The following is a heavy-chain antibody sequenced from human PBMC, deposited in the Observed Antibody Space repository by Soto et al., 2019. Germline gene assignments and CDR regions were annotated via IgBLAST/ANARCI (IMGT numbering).Heavy chain of an antibody. CDR3: AREGDSSGWYNWFDP. V-gene: IGHV3-48*01. CDR1: GFTFSSYS. Sequence: GGSLRLSCAASGFTFSSYSMNWVRPAPGKGLEWVSYISSSSSTIYYADSVKGRFTISRDKAKNSLYLQMNSLRAEDTAVYYCAREGDSSGWYNWFDPWGQGTLVTVSS. CDR2: ISSSSSTI. J-gene: IGHJ5*02. D-gene: IGHD3-22*01.